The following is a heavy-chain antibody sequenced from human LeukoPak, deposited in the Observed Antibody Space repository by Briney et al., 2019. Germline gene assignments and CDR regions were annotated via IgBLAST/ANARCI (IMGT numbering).Heavy chain of an antibody. V-gene: IGHV3-30*02. CDR2: IRYDGSNK. Sequence: GGSLRLSCAASGFTFSSYGMHWVRQAPGKGLEWVAFIRYDGSNKYYADSVKGRFTISRDNSKNTLYLQMNSLRAEDTAVYYCAKVGGYSGYDYPLGAFDIWGQGTMVTVSS. D-gene: IGHD5-12*01. CDR1: GFTFSSYG. CDR3: AKVGGYSGYDYPLGAFDI. J-gene: IGHJ3*02.